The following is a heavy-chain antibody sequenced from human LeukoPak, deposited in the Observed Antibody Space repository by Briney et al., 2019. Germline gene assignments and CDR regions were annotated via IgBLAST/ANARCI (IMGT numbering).Heavy chain of an antibody. V-gene: IGHV1-2*02. D-gene: IGHD3-16*01. CDR2: VSPNNGGT. CDR3: ARSDVLYASQGEARYFNH. Sequence: ASVKVSCKASGYTFTAYYIHWVRQAPGQRLELMGWVSPNNGGTNYAQKFQGRVTMTRDTSISTLYMDLNSLRSDDTAVYYCARSDVLYASQGEARYFNHWGQGTLVTVPS. CDR1: GYTFTAYY. J-gene: IGHJ4*02.